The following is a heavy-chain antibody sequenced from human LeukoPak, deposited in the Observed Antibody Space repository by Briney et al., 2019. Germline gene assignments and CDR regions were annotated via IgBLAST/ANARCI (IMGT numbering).Heavy chain of an antibody. Sequence: PGGSLRLSCAASGFTFGTFWMSWVRQAPGKGLDWVANINQDGTEKHYVDSMKGRFTISRDNAKKSLYLQMNSLRDEDTAVYYCAKGPHLTGGRAELDYWGQGTLVTVSS. CDR1: GFTFGTFW. D-gene: IGHD7-27*01. CDR2: INQDGTEK. J-gene: IGHJ4*02. CDR3: AKGPHLTGGRAELDY. V-gene: IGHV3-7*01.